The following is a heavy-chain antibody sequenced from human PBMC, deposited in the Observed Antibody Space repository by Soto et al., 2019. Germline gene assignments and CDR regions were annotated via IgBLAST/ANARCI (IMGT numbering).Heavy chain of an antibody. D-gene: IGHD1-7*01. Sequence: SETLSLTCAVYGGSFSGYYWSWIRQPPGKGLEWIGEINHSGSTNYNPSLKSRVTISVDTSKNQFSLKLSSVTAADTAVYYCARAPRTTRSYYYYYYMDVWGKGTTVTVSS. CDR2: INHSGST. CDR1: GGSFSGYY. V-gene: IGHV4-34*01. CDR3: ARAPRTTRSYYYYYYMDV. J-gene: IGHJ6*03.